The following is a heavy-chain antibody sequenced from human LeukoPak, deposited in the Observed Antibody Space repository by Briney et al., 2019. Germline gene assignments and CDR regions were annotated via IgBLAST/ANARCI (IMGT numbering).Heavy chain of an antibody. Sequence: GASVKVSCKASGYTFTGYYMHWVRQAPGQGLEWMGWINPNSGGTNYAQKFQGRVTMTRDTSISTAYMELSRLRSDDTAVYYCARERLELRDAFDIWGQGTMVTVSS. CDR3: ARERLELRDAFDI. V-gene: IGHV1-2*02. D-gene: IGHD1-7*01. CDR1: GYTFTGYY. J-gene: IGHJ3*02. CDR2: INPNSGGT.